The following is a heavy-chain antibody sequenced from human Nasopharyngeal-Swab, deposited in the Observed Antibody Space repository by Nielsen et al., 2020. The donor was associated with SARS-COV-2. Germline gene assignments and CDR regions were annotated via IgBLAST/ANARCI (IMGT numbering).Heavy chain of an antibody. CDR3: ASPVEMSTT. J-gene: IGHJ5*02. CDR2: INPGGGSA. V-gene: IGHV1-46*01. D-gene: IGHD5-24*01. Sequence: VRQMPGKGLEWMGIINPGGGSARYSQNFQGRLTITADTSTTTAYMELSSLRSEDTAVYYCASPVEMSTTWGQGTLVTVSS.